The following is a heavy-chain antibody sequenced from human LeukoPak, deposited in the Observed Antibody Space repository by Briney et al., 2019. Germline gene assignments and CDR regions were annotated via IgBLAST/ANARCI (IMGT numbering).Heavy chain of an antibody. J-gene: IGHJ6*02. V-gene: IGHV3-74*01. CDR2: INSGGSDS. CDR1: GFAFSSYW. Sequence: GGSLRLSCAASGFAFSSYWIHWVRQAPGKGLVWVSRINSGGSDSIYADSVQGRFTVSRDNAKNTLYLQMHSLRVEDTAMYYCARGLRDRHGMDVWGQGTTVTVSS. CDR3: ARGLRDRHGMDV.